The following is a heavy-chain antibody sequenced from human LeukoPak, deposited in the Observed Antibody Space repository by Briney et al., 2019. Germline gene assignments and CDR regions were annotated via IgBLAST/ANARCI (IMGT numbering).Heavy chain of an antibody. J-gene: IGHJ4*02. CDR2: IYYSGCT. CDR3: ARHEDGYCSSTSCYGN. D-gene: IGHD2-2*03. Sequence: SETLSLTCTVSGGSLSSYYWSWIRQPPGQGLEWIGYIYYSGCTKYNPSLTSRVTISVDTSKNQFSLKLSSVTAADTAVCYCARHEDGYCSSTSCYGNWGQGTLVTVSS. V-gene: IGHV4-59*08. CDR1: GGSLSSYY.